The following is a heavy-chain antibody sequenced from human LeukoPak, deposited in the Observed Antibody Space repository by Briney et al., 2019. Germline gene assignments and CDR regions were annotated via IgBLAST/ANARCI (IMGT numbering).Heavy chain of an antibody. J-gene: IGHJ4*02. V-gene: IGHV1-18*01. Sequence: GASVKVSFKASGYTFTSYGISWVRQAPGQGLEWMGWISAYNGNTNYAQKLQGRVTMTTDTSTSTAYMELRSLRSDDTAVYYCARATSRLRLGELSDFDYWGQGTLVTVSS. CDR2: ISAYNGNT. D-gene: IGHD3-16*02. CDR3: ARATSRLRLGELSDFDY. CDR1: GYTFTSYG.